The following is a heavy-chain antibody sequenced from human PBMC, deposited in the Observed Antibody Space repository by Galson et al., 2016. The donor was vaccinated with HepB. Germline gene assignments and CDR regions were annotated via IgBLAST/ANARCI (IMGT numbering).Heavy chain of an antibody. D-gene: IGHD4-17*01. CDR2: ISDSGDKT. J-gene: IGHJ4*02. CDR3: LSTTLTTTL. CDR1: GFTFSDLG. Sequence: SLRLSCAASGFTFSDLGMRWVRQAPGKGLEWVSSISDSGDKTFYADSVKGRFTVSRDNSKNTLFLHMTSLSADDTALYYCLSTTLTTTLGGQGTLVIVSA. V-gene: IGHV3-23*01.